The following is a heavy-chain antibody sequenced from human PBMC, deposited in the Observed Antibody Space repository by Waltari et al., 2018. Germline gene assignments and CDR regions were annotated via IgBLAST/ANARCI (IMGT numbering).Heavy chain of an antibody. V-gene: IGHV4-59*01. CDR2: IYYSGST. CDR1: GGSISSYY. Sequence: VQLQESGPGLVKPSETLSLTCTVSGGSISSYYWSWNRQPPGKGLEWIGYIYYSGSTNYNPSLKSRVTISVDTSKNQFSLKLSSVTAADTAVYYCARSLYSSGWYADYYYYMDVWGKGTTVTVSS. CDR3: ARSLYSSGWYADYYYYMDV. J-gene: IGHJ6*03. D-gene: IGHD6-19*01.